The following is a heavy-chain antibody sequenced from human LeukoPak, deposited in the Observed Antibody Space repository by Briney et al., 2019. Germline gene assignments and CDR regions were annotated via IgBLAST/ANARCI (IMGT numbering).Heavy chain of an antibody. Sequence: ASVKVSCKASGYTFTNSPIHWVRQAPGQRLEWMGWINAGNGNKKSSQKFQGRLTLTRDTSASTAYMELSSLRSEDTAVYYCAREHDFLAYYSFDYWGQGTLVTVFS. CDR1: GYTFTNSP. V-gene: IGHV1-3*01. D-gene: IGHD3-9*01. CDR3: AREHDFLAYYSFDY. J-gene: IGHJ4*02. CDR2: INAGNGNK.